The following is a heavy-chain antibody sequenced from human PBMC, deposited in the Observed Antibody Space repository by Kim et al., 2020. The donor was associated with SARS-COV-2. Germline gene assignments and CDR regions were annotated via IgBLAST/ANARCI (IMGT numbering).Heavy chain of an antibody. J-gene: IGHJ4*02. CDR1: GFTFSIYA. CDR2: ILYDGSNK. CDR3: ARDSSCGGDCYPNYFDY. Sequence: GGSLRLSCAASGFTFSIYAMHWVRQAPGKGLEWVAVILYDGSNKYYADSVKGRFTISRDNSKNTLYLQMNSLRAEDTAVYYCARDSSCGGDCYPNYFDYWGQGTLVTVSS. D-gene: IGHD2-21*02. V-gene: IGHV3-30*04.